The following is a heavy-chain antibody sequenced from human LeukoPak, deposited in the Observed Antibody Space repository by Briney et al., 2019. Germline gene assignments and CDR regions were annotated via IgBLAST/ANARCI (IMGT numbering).Heavy chain of an antibody. CDR2: ISDSGNT. CDR3: AKAPVTTCRGAYCYPFDC. D-gene: IGHD2-21*01. V-gene: IGHV3-23*01. CDR1: GFTLSSYA. Sequence: PGGSLRLSCAASGFTLSSYAMSWVRQAPGKGLEWVSAISDSGNTYHADSVKGRFTISRDSSKNTLFLQMNGLRPEDAAVYYCAKAPVTTCRGAYCYPFDCWGQGTLVTVSS. J-gene: IGHJ4*02.